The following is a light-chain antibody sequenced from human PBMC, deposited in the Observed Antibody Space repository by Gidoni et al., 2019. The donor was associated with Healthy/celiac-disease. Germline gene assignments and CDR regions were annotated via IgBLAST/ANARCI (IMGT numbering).Light chain of an antibody. CDR1: SSDVGGYNY. CDR3: SSYTSSSTGV. V-gene: IGLV2-14*03. CDR2: DVS. J-gene: IGLJ1*01. Sequence: QPALTQPASVSGSPGQSITISCTGTSSDVGGYNYVSWYQQHPGKAPKLMIYDVSNRSSGVSNRFSGSKSGNTASLTISGLQAEDEADYYCSSYTSSSTGVFGTGTKVTVL.